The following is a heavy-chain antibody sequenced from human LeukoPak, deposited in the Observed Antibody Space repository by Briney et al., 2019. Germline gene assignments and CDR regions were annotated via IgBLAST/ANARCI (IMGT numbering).Heavy chain of an antibody. D-gene: IGHD4-17*01. CDR3: ARVRATVTTWYFDL. V-gene: IGHV4-59*01. CDR2: IYYSGST. Sequence: SETLSLTCTVSGGSISSYYWSWIRQPPGKGLEWIGYIYYSGSTNYNPSLKSRVTISVDTSKNQFSPKLSSVTAADTAVYYCARVRATVTTWYFDLWGRGTLVTVSS. J-gene: IGHJ2*01. CDR1: GGSISSYY.